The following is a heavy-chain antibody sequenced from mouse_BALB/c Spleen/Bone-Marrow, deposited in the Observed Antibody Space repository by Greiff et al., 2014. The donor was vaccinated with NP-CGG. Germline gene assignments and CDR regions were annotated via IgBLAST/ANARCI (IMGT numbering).Heavy chain of an antibody. V-gene: IGHV1-82*01. Sequence: VQLVESGPELAKPGASVKISCKASGYAFSSSWMNWVKQRPGQGLEWIGRIYPGDGDTNYNGKFKGKATLTADKSSSTAYMQLSSLTSVDSAVYFCARGRDWDAWFAYWGQGTLVTVSA. CDR1: GYAFSSSW. CDR3: ARGRDWDAWFAY. J-gene: IGHJ3*01. CDR2: IYPGDGDT. D-gene: IGHD4-1*01.